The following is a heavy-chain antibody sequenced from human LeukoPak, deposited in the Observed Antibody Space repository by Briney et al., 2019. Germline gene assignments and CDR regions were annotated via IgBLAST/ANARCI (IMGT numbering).Heavy chain of an antibody. V-gene: IGHV1-69*13. CDR3: ARVYSTPPYFDY. CDR1: GGTFSSYA. CDR2: IIPIFGTA. J-gene: IGHJ4*02. D-gene: IGHD4-23*01. Sequence: SVKVSCKASGGTFSSYAISWVRQAPGQGLEWMGGIIPIFGTANYAQKFQGRVTITADESTSTAYMELSSLRSEDTAVYYCARVYSTPPYFDYWGQGTLVTVSS.